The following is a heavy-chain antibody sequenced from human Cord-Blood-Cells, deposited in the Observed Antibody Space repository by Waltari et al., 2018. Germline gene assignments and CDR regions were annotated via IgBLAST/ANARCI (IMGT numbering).Heavy chain of an antibody. CDR3: AKGNYSGSYFDY. J-gene: IGHJ4*02. CDR1: GGSFSGYY. CDR2: INHSGST. Sequence: QVQLQQWGAGLLKPSATLSLTCAVYGGSFSGYYWSWIRQPPGKGLEWIGEINHSGSTNYNPSLKSRVTISVDTSKNQFSLKLSSVTAADTAVYYCAKGNYSGSYFDYWGQGTLVTVSS. V-gene: IGHV4-34*01. D-gene: IGHD1-26*01.